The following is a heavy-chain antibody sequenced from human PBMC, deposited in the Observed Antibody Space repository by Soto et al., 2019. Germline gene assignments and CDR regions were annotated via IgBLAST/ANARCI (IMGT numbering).Heavy chain of an antibody. Sequence: GGSLRLSCAASGFIFENFGMSWVRQAPGKGLECISSISGSGFKKYYADSVKGRFTISRDNSKSTVYLELNNLSAEDTAVYHCAKNQGVELVPLATVDWFDPWGQGSVVTVSA. CDR1: GFIFENFG. CDR2: ISGSGFKK. CDR3: AKNQGVELVPLATVDWFDP. J-gene: IGHJ5*02. D-gene: IGHD1-26*01. V-gene: IGHV3-23*01.